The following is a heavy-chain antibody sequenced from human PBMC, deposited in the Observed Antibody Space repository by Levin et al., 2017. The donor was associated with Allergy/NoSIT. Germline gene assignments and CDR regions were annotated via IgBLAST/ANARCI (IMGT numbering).Heavy chain of an antibody. Sequence: PGGSLRLSCAASGFTFSKFYMHWVRQAPGKGLVWVSRVISDGSITDYADSVKGRFTISRDNARNTLYLQMNSLRAEDTAVYYCARGGCSSTSCRDTWGQGLLVNVS. CDR2: VISDGSIT. D-gene: IGHD2-2*01. CDR1: GFTFSKFY. V-gene: IGHV3-74*01. J-gene: IGHJ5*02. CDR3: ARGGCSSTSCRDT.